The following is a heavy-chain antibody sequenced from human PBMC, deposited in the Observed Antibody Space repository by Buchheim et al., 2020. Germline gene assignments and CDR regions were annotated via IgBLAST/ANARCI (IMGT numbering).Heavy chain of an antibody. CDR1: RLPVGSNY. Sequence: EEQVVESGGGLVQPGGSLRLSCAASRLPVGSNYMSWVRQAPGKGLEWVSLIYSGGPTYYADSVQGRFIVSRDPSKDILYIQLNTLRAEDTAVYYCARGIPAAGTAFGYWGQGTL. D-gene: IGHD6-13*01. CDR3: ARGIPAAGTAFGY. CDR2: IYSGGPT. J-gene: IGHJ4*02. V-gene: IGHV3-66*01.